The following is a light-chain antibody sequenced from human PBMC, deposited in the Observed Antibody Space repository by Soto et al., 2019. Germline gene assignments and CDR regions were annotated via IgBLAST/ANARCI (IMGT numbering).Light chain of an antibody. V-gene: IGKV3-11*01. J-gene: IGKJ1*01. CDR3: HQRQRWPRT. Sequence: EIELTQSPATLSSSPGESATLSCRASQSVGVSLAWNQHKPGQAPRLIVYEASNRAAGLPARFTRSGSGSDFTLTITSLEPEDCAFYYWHQRQRWPRTFGQGTKVDIK. CDR2: EAS. CDR1: QSVGVS.